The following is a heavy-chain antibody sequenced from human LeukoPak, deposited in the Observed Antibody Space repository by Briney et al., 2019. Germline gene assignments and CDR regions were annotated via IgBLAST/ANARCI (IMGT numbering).Heavy chain of an antibody. J-gene: IGHJ4*02. Sequence: ASVKVSCKASGYTFTSYAMNWVRQAPGLGLEWMGWINTNTGNPTYAQGFTGRFVFSLDTSVSTAYLQITSLKAEDTAVYYCARGDSGPTYNSNWYETNYWGQGTLVTVSS. D-gene: IGHD6-13*01. CDR2: INTNTGNP. CDR1: GYTFTSYA. V-gene: IGHV7-4-1*02. CDR3: ARGDSGPTYNSNWYETNY.